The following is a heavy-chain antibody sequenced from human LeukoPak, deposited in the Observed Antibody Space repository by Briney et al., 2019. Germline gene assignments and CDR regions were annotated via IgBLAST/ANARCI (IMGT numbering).Heavy chain of an antibody. CDR1: GGTFSSCA. J-gene: IGHJ4*02. CDR2: IIPIFGTA. V-gene: IGHV1-69*05. CDR3: ARASLDRGYFDY. Sequence: EASVKVSCKASGGTFSSCAISWVRQAPGQGLEWMGGIIPIFGTANYAQKFQGRVTITTDESTSTAYMELSSLRSEDTAVYYCARASLDRGYFDYWGQGTLVTVSS. D-gene: IGHD3-22*01.